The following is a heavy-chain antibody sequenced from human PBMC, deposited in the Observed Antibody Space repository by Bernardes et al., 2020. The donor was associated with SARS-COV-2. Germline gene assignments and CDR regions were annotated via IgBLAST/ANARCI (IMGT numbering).Heavy chain of an antibody. Sequence: ASVKVSCKASGYTFDSYDINWVRQPTGQGLEWVGWMNPNSGNTAYAQKFQGRVTMTRNTSINTAYMELSSLRSEDTAVYYCAGGLRRLQFLPGNWGPGTLVTVAS. CDR3: AGGLRRLQFLPGN. CDR2: MNPNSGNT. V-gene: IGHV1-8*01. J-gene: IGHJ1*01. D-gene: IGHD1-1*01. CDR1: GYTFDSYD.